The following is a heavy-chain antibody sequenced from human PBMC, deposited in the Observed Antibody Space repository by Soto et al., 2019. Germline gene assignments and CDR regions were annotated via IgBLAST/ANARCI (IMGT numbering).Heavy chain of an antibody. Sequence: SGYTFTSYGISWVRQAPGQGLEWMGWISAYNGNTNYAQKLQGRVTMTTDTSTSTAYMELRSLRSDDTAVYYCARSWGYSGSAGRVDYWGQGTLVTVSS. D-gene: IGHD5-12*01. V-gene: IGHV1-18*01. CDR2: ISAYNGNT. CDR1: GYTFTSYG. J-gene: IGHJ4*02. CDR3: ARSWGYSGSAGRVDY.